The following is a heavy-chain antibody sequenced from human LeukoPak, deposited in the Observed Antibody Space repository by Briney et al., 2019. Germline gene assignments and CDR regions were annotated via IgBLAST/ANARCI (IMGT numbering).Heavy chain of an antibody. D-gene: IGHD4-11*01. Sequence: PSETLSLTCAVYGGSFSGYYWSWIRQPPGKGLEWIGEINHSGSTNYNPSLKSRVTISVDTSKNQFSLKLSSVTAADTAVYYCVSSLMTTSAAEYWGQGTLVTVSS. CDR1: GGSFSGYY. CDR2: INHSGST. CDR3: VSSLMTTSAAEY. V-gene: IGHV4-34*01. J-gene: IGHJ4*02.